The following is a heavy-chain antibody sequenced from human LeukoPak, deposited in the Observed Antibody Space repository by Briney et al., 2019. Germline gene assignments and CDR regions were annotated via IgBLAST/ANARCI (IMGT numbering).Heavy chain of an antibody. J-gene: IGHJ4*02. CDR3: VRAPDGGYDY. V-gene: IGHV3-48*02. CDR1: GFTFSAYS. Sequence: PGGSLRLPCTASGFTFSAYSMQWVRQAPGKGLEYISYVSSGGSVMYYADSVKGRFTISRDNAKKSVYLQMSSLRDEDTAIYYCVRAPDGGYDYWGQGALVTVSS. CDR2: VSSGGSVM. D-gene: IGHD1-26*01.